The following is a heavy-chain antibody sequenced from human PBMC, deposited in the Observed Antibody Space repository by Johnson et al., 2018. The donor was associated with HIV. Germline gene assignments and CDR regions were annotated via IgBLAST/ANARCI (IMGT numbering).Heavy chain of an antibody. CDR3: AKIGAAAGLKDAFDI. CDR1: GFTFSSYG. V-gene: IGHV3-23*01. CDR2: ISGSGGST. J-gene: IGHJ3*02. Sequence: EVQLLESGGGVVQPGGSLRLSCAASGFTFSSYGMHWVRQAPGKGLEWVSAISGSGGSTYYADSVKGRFTISRANSKNTLYLQMNSLRAEDTAVYYCAKIGAAAGLKDAFDIWGQGTMVTVSS. D-gene: IGHD6-13*01.